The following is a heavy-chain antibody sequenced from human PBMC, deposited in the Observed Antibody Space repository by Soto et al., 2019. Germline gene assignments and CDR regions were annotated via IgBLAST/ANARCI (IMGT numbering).Heavy chain of an antibody. CDR3: ARALYVCGSYRYLGDAFDI. V-gene: IGHV4-30-2*01. CDR2: IYHSGST. Sequence: SETLSLTCAVSGGSISIGGYSWGWIRHPPGKGLEWIGYIYHSGSTYYNPSLKSRVTISVDRSKNQFSLKLSSVTAADTAVYYCARALYVCGSYRYLGDAFDIWGQGTMVTVSS. J-gene: IGHJ3*02. CDR1: GGSISIGGYS. D-gene: IGHD3-16*02.